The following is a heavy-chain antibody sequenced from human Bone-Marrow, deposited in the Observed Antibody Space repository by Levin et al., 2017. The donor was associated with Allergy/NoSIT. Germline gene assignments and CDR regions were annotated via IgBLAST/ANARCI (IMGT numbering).Heavy chain of an antibody. CDR1: GYTFTGYY. D-gene: IGHD3-10*01. CDR2: INPHSGDT. Sequence: ASVKVSCKASGYTFTGYYMHWVRQAPGQGLEWLGWINPHSGDTKYAQKFQGRVTLTSDTSISTAYMELNRLRSDDSAVYYCARDWYYYESGSYSATPDAFDFWGQGTMVTVSS. V-gene: IGHV1-2*02. J-gene: IGHJ3*01. CDR3: ARDWYYYESGSYSATPDAFDF.